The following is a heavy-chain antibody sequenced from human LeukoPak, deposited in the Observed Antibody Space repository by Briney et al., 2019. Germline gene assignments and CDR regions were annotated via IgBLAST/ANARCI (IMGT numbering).Heavy chain of an antibody. D-gene: IGHD2-21*02. Sequence: SVKVSCKASGYTFTGYYMHWVRQAPGQGLEWMGGIIPIFGTANYAQKFQGRVTITTDESTSTAYMEQSSLRSEDTAVYYCARGWCGGDCYLAFDIWGQGTMVTVSS. J-gene: IGHJ3*02. CDR2: IIPIFGTA. CDR1: GYTFTGYY. CDR3: ARGWCGGDCYLAFDI. V-gene: IGHV1-69*05.